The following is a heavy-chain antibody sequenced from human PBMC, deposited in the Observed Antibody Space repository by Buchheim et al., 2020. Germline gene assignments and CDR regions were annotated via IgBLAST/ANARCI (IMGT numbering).Heavy chain of an antibody. CDR3: ATPSRSQDFDY. Sequence: QLQLQESGPGLVKPSETLSLTCSVAGGSIRSSSYFWGWIRQPPGKGLEWIGSIYSRGDRYYNPSLKSRVTISVDMSKHQFSLKLTSLTAADTAVYYCATPSRSQDFDYWGQGIL. CDR2: IYSRGDR. V-gene: IGHV4-39*01. D-gene: IGHD2-15*01. J-gene: IGHJ4*02. CDR1: GGSIRSSSYF.